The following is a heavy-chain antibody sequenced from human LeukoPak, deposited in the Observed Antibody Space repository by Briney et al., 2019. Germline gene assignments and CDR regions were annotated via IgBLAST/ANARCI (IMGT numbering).Heavy chain of an antibody. CDR3: AKVNGDYPYYYYMDV. D-gene: IGHD4-17*01. Sequence: GGSLRLSCAASGFTFSSYAMSWVRQAPGKGLEWVSAISGSGGSTYYADSVKGRFTISRDNSKNTLYLQMNSLRAEDTAVYYCAKVNGDYPYYYYMDVWGKGTTVTLSS. CDR1: GFTFSSYA. CDR2: ISGSGGST. V-gene: IGHV3-23*01. J-gene: IGHJ6*03.